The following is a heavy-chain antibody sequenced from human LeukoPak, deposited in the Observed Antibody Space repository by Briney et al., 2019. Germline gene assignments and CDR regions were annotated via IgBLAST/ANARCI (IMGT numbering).Heavy chain of an antibody. CDR1: GFTFSSYW. CDR3: ARDLAYSRLDY. D-gene: IGHD5-18*01. V-gene: IGHV3-74*01. J-gene: IGHJ4*02. Sequence: GGSLRLSCAASGFTFSSYWMHWVRQAPGKGLVWVSCVSSDGRNTIYADSVKGRFTISRDNAENSLYLQMNSLRVEDTAFYYCARDLAYSRLDYWGQGMLVTVSS. CDR2: VSSDGRNT.